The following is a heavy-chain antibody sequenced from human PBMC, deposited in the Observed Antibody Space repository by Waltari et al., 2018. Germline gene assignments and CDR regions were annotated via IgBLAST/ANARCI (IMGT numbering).Heavy chain of an antibody. CDR1: GYSISSGYY. J-gene: IGHJ4*02. D-gene: IGHD6-19*01. Sequence: QVQLQESGPGLVKPSETLSLTCAVSGYSISSGYYWGWIRQPPGKGLEWIGSIYHSGSTAYNPSLKSRVTISVDTSKNQCSLKLSSVTAADTAVYYCARHLRSSGWYEDYWGQGTLVTVSS. CDR3: ARHLRSSGWYEDY. CDR2: IYHSGST. V-gene: IGHV4-38-2*01.